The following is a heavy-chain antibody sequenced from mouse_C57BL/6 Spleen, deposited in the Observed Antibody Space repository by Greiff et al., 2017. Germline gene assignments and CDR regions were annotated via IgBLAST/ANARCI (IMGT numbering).Heavy chain of an antibody. CDR1: GFTFSSYT. J-gene: IGHJ3*01. Sequence: EVKLVESGGGLVKPGGSLKLSCAASGFTFSSYTMSWVRQTPEKSLEWVATISGGGGNTYYPDSVKGRFTISRDNAKNTLYLQRSSLRSEDTALYCCARQNWDAFAYWGQGTLVTVSA. CDR3: ARQNWDAFAY. CDR2: ISGGGGNT. D-gene: IGHD4-1*01. V-gene: IGHV5-9*01.